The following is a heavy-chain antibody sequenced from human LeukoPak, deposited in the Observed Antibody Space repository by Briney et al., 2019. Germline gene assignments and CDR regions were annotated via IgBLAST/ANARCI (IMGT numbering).Heavy chain of an antibody. J-gene: IGHJ4*02. V-gene: IGHV3-7*01. CDR3: ARGDLWLGH. D-gene: IGHD3-10*01. Sequence: GGSLRLSCATSGFIFSSYWMCWVRQAPGKGLEWVANIKSDGNEEYYGDSVKGRFTISRDNAKNSLYLQMNSLRVEDTAVYYCARGDLWLGHWGQGSLVTVSS. CDR2: IKSDGNEE. CDR1: GFIFSSYW.